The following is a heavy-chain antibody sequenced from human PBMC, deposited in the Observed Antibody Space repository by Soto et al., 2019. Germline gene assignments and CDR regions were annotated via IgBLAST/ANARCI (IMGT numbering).Heavy chain of an antibody. CDR3: ARGLYYYDSSGYPNYYYGMDV. CDR2: INHSGST. Sequence: SETLSLTCAVYGGSFSGYYWSWIRQPPGKGLEWIGEINHSGSTNYNPSLKSRVTISVDTSKNQFSLKLSSVTAADTAVYYCARGLYYYDSSGYPNYYYGMDVWGQGTTVTVSS. V-gene: IGHV4-34*01. D-gene: IGHD3-22*01. J-gene: IGHJ6*02. CDR1: GGSFSGYY.